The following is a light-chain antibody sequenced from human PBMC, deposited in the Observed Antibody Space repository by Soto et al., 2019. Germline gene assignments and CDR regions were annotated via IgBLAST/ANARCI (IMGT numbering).Light chain of an antibody. Sequence: DVVMTQSPLSLPVTLGQPASISCRSSQSLVYSDGNTYLNWLQQRPGQSPRRLIYKVSNRDSGVPDRFNGSGSGTDFTLKISRVEAEDVGVYYCMQGTHWPPTFGQGTRVEIK. J-gene: IGKJ1*01. CDR1: QSLVYSDGNTY. CDR3: MQGTHWPPT. V-gene: IGKV2-30*01. CDR2: KVS.